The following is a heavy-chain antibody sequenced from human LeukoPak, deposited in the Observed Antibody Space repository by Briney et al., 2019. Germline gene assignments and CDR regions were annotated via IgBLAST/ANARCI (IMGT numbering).Heavy chain of an antibody. CDR3: ASRKLGNDY. Sequence: SETLSLTCTVSGGSVSDYYWSWIRQSPGKGLEWIGYIYYTGSSSYNPSLRSRVTISADASKNQFSLKLSSVTAADTAVYYCASRKLGNDYWGQGTLVTVSS. V-gene: IGHV4-59*02. D-gene: IGHD7-27*01. CDR2: IYYTGSS. J-gene: IGHJ4*01. CDR1: GGSVSDYY.